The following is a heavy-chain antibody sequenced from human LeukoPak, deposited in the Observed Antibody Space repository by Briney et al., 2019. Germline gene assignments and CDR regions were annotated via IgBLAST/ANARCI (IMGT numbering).Heavy chain of an antibody. J-gene: IGHJ5*02. Sequence: TGGSLRLSCAASGFTVSGNYMSWVRQPPGKGLEWIGEINHSGSTNYNPSLKSRVTISVDTSKNQFSLKLISVTAADTAVYYCTSLTEVKVSSWSDEGDWFDPWGQGTLVTVSS. D-gene: IGHD6-13*01. CDR2: INHSGST. V-gene: IGHV4-34*08. CDR1: GFTVSGNY. CDR3: TSLTEVKVSSWSDEGDWFDP.